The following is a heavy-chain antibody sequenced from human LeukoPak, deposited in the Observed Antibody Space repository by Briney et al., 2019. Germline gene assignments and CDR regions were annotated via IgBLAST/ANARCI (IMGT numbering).Heavy chain of an antibody. V-gene: IGHV3-15*01. D-gene: IGHD2-21*02. CDR3: TTDLYCGGDCYPPSYSDY. CDR1: GFTFSNAW. CDR2: IKSKTDGGTT. Sequence: GGSLRLSCAASGFTFSNAWMSWVRQAPGKGLEWVGRIKSKTDGGTTDYAAPVKGRFTISRDDSKNTLYLQMNSLKTEDTAVYYCTTDLYCGGDCYPPSYSDYWGQGTLVTVSS. J-gene: IGHJ4*02.